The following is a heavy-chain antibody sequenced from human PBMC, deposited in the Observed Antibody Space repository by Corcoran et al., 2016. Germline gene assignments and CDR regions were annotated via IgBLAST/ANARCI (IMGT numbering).Heavy chain of an antibody. D-gene: IGHD1-20*01. J-gene: IGHJ6*02. CDR1: GFTFSGSA. Sequence: EVQLVESGGGLVQPGGSLKLSCAASGFTFSGSAMHWVRQASGKGLEWVGRIRSKANSYATAYAASVKGRFTISRDDSKNTAYLQMTSLKTEDTAVDYCTSRITGTPKYYYYYGMDVWGQGTTVTVSS. V-gene: IGHV3-73*02. CDR3: TSRITGTPKYYYYYGMDV. CDR2: IRSKANSYAT.